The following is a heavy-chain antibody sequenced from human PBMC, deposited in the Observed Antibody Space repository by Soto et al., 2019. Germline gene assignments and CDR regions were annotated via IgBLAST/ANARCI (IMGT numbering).Heavy chain of an antibody. Sequence: GGSLRLSCAASGFTFSSYGMHWVRQAPGKGLEWVAVISYDGSNKYYADSVKGRFTISRDNSKNTLDLQMNSLRAEDTAVYYCASSGKGYYYMDVWGKGTTVTVSS. D-gene: IGHD3-10*01. V-gene: IGHV3-30*03. J-gene: IGHJ6*03. CDR2: ISYDGSNK. CDR3: ASSGKGYYYMDV. CDR1: GFTFSSYG.